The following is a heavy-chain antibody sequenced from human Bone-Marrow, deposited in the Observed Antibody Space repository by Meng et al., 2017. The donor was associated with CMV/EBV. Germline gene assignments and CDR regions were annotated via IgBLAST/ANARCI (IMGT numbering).Heavy chain of an antibody. CDR3: AREHSKGPSDY. CDR2: INPNSGGT. J-gene: IGHJ4*02. CDR1: GYTFTSYG. Sequence: ASVKVSCKASGYTFTSYGISWVRQAPGQGLEWMGWINPNSGGTNYAQKFQGRVTMTRDTSTSTVYMELSSLRSEDTAVYYCAREHSKGPSDYWGQGTLVTVSS. V-gene: IGHV1-2*02. D-gene: IGHD4-11*01.